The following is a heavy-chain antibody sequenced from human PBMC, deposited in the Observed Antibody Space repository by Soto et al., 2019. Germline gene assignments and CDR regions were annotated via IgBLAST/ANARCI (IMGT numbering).Heavy chain of an antibody. J-gene: IGHJ4*02. V-gene: IGHV3-64D*06. Sequence: PGGSLRLSCSAPGFTFSSFAMHWVRQAPGKGLEYLSAISSNGENTYYSDSVKGRFTISRDNSKNTLYLQMSSLRPEDTAVYYSVKVRHSRGWYGFYFDCWGQGTLVTVSS. CDR1: GFTFSSFA. CDR3: VKVRHSRGWYGFYFDC. CDR2: ISSNGENT. D-gene: IGHD6-19*01.